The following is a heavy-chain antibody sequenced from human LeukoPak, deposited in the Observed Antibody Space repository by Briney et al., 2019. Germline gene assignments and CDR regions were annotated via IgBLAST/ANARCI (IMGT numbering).Heavy chain of an antibody. CDR3: ARVMYGGISYSVDY. J-gene: IGHJ4*02. CDR1: GFTFSSFW. Sequence: PGGSLRLSCAASGFTFSSFWMTWVRQAPGKGLEWVANIKRDGSEKYYVDSVKGRFTTSRDNAKNSLYLQMNSLRAGDTAVYYCARVMYGGISYSVDYWGQGTLVTVSS. CDR2: IKRDGSEK. D-gene: IGHD1-26*01. V-gene: IGHV3-7*04.